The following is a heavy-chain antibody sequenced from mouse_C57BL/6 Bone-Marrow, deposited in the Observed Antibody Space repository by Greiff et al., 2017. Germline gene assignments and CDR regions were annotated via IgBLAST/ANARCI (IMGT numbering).Heavy chain of an antibody. CDR3: ARSPLYYYGSSYDWYFDV. J-gene: IGHJ1*03. CDR1: GYTFTDYN. CDR2: INPNNGGT. V-gene: IGHV1-18*01. Sequence: EVQLQQSGPELVKPGASVKIPCKASGYTFTDYNMDWVMQSHGTSLEWIGDINPNNGGTIYNQKFKGKATLTVDKSSSTAYMELRSLHSEDTAVYYCARSPLYYYGSSYDWYFDVWGTGTTVTVSS. D-gene: IGHD1-1*01.